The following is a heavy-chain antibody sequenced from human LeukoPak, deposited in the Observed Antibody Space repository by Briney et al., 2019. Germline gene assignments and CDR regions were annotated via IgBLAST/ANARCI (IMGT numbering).Heavy chain of an antibody. CDR1: GFTFSSYA. D-gene: IGHD5-18*01. CDR2: ISGSGGST. V-gene: IGHV3-23*01. Sequence: PGGSLRLSCAASGFTFSSYAMSWVRQAPGKGLEWVSAISGSGGSTYYADSVKGRFTISRDNSKNTLYLQMNSLRAEDTAVYYCAQKVGQLWLRGLDDGPWYFDLWGRGTLVTVSS. J-gene: IGHJ2*01. CDR3: AQKVGQLWLRGLDDGPWYFDL.